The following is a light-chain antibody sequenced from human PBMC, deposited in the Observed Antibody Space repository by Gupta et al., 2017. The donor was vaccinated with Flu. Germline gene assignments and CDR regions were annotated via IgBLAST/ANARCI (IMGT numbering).Light chain of an antibody. Sequence: ATLSVSPGERATLSCRASQSVSSNLAWYQQKPGQAPRLLIYGASTRATGIPARFSGSGSGTEFTLTISSLQSEDFAVYYCQQYNNWPPVAFGQGTKVEIK. J-gene: IGKJ1*01. CDR1: QSVSSN. CDR3: QQYNNWPPVA. CDR2: GAS. V-gene: IGKV3-15*01.